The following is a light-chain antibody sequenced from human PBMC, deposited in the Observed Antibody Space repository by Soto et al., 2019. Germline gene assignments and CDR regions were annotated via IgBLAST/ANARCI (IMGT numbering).Light chain of an antibody. Sequence: DIQMTQAPSSLAASLGDRGTITCRASQTISNYLNWYQQKSARAPELLVYAASNLQSGVPSRFTGSGSGTHFTLPISGLEPADFATYFCQQSYNTPITFGQGTRLEIK. CDR3: QQSYNTPIT. J-gene: IGKJ5*01. CDR1: QTISNY. V-gene: IGKV1-39*01. CDR2: AAS.